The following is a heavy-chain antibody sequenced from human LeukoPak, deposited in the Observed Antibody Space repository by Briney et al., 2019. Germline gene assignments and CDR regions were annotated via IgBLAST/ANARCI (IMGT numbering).Heavy chain of an antibody. CDR1: VFTFSSYS. J-gene: IGHJ5*02. CDR3: ARGLNPMVYATSSGFDP. D-gene: IGHD2-8*01. CDR2: ISSSSSYI. Sequence: GGSLRLSCAASVFTFSSYSMNWVRQAPGKGLEWVSSISSSSSYIHYADSVKGRFTISRDNAKNSLYLQMNSLRAEDTAVYYCARGLNPMVYATSSGFDPWGQGTLVTVSS. V-gene: IGHV3-21*01.